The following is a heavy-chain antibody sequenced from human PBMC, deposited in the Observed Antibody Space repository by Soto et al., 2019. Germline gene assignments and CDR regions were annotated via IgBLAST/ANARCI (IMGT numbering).Heavy chain of an antibody. CDR1: GYSFTSYW. V-gene: IGHV5-10-1*01. D-gene: IGHD6-13*01. J-gene: IGHJ4*02. CDR2: IDPSDSYT. CDR3: ARGGGQQLSPLDY. Sequence: GESLKISCKGSGYSFTSYWISWVRQMPGKGLEWMGRIDPSDSYTNYSPSFQGHVTISADKSISTAYLQWSSLKASDTAMYYCARGGGQQLSPLDYWGQGTLVTVSS.